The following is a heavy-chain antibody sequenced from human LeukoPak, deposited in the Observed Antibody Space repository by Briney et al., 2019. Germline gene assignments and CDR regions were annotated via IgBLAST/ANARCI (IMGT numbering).Heavy chain of an antibody. CDR1: GYTLTELS. Sequence: RASVKVSCKVSGYTLTELSMHWVRQAPGKGLERMGGFDPEDGETIYAQKFQGRVTMTEDTSTDTAYMELSSLRSEDTAVYYCATETYYYDSSGYRSRLFDYWGQGTLVTVSS. CDR3: ATETYYYDSSGYRSRLFDY. J-gene: IGHJ4*02. D-gene: IGHD3-22*01. CDR2: FDPEDGET. V-gene: IGHV1-24*01.